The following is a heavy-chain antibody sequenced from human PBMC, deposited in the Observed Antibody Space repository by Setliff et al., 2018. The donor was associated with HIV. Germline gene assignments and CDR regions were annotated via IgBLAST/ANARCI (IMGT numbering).Heavy chain of an antibody. CDR1: GFSFNTYA. J-gene: IGHJ3*01. Sequence: PGGSLRLSCAASGFSFNTYAMSWVRQVPGKGLEWVSGISSSGDSTYYADSVKGRFTISRDNSNNTVYRQMSGLRVEDTSVYYCARGRESAFDVWGQGTMVTVSS. V-gene: IGHV3-23*01. CDR3: ARGRESAFDV. CDR2: ISSSGDST.